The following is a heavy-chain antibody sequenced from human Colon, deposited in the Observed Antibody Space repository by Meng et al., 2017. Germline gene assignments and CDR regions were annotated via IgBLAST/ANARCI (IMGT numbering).Heavy chain of an antibody. J-gene: IGHJ4*02. D-gene: IGHD3-10*01. CDR3: ARGLKGSLEF. Sequence: QVQLQESAPVLVTPSPPLSLLCSVSGDSITRGGYHWSSVRQRPGRGLEWVGHIYYGGSAFYNPALRSRLTMSTDRSANQFSLRVTSVTAADTATYFCARGLKGSLEFWGQGALVTVSS. CDR1: GDSITRGGYH. CDR2: IYYGGSA. V-gene: IGHV4-31*03.